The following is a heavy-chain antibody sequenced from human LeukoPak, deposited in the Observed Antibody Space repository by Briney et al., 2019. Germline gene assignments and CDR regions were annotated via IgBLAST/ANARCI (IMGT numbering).Heavy chain of an antibody. Sequence: GGSLRLSCAASGFTFNDFWMSWVRQAPGKGLEWVAAIQPNGRDKYYLDSAKGRFTISRDNSKNTLYLQMNSLRAEDTAVYYCAKDTGRYCSGGSCSTIDYWGQGTLVTVSS. V-gene: IGHV3-7*01. J-gene: IGHJ4*02. CDR3: AKDTGRYCSGGSCSTIDY. D-gene: IGHD2-15*01. CDR2: IQPNGRDK. CDR1: GFTFNDFW.